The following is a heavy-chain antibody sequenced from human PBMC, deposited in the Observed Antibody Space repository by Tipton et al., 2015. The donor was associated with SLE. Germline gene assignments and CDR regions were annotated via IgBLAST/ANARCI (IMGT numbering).Heavy chain of an antibody. V-gene: IGHV4-59*01. D-gene: IGHD3-10*01. CDR2: IYYSGST. CDR3: ARVRGRGYFQH. Sequence: LRLSCTVSGGSISSYYWSWIRQPPGKGLGWIGYIYYSGSTNYNPSLKSRVTISVDTSKNQFSLKLSSVTAADTAVYYCARVRGRGYFQHWGQGTLVTVSS. CDR1: GGSISSYY. J-gene: IGHJ1*01.